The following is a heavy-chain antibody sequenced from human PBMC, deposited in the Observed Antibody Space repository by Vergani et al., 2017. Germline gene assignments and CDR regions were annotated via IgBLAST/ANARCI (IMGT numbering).Heavy chain of an antibody. D-gene: IGHD3-16*01. J-gene: IGHJ4*02. CDR3: ARDIDDYVAGV. V-gene: IGHV4-59*11. CDR1: GGSISSHY. CDR2: IYYSGST. Sequence: QVQLQESGPGLVKPSETLSLTCTVSGGSISSHYWSWIRQPPGKGLEWIGYIYYSGSTNYNPSLKSRVTISVDTSKNQFSLKLSSVTAADTAVYYCARDIDDYVAGVWGQGTLVTVSS.